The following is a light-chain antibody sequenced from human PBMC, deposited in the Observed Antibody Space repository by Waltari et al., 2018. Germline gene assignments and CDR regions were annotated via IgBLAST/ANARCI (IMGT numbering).Light chain of an antibody. CDR1: QTVSRS. Sequence: IVLTQSPGTPSLSPEERDTPSGRASQTVSRSLAWYQQKPVQAPKLLIYGASTRATGIPDRFTGSGSGTDFSLTISSLEPEDFAIYFCQHYVRLPATFGQGTKVEIK. CDR2: GAS. CDR3: QHYVRLPAT. J-gene: IGKJ1*01. V-gene: IGKV3-20*01.